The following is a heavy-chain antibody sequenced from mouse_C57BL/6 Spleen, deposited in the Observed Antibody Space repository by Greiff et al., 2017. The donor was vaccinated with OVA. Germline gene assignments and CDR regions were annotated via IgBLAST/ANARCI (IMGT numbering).Heavy chain of an antibody. CDR3: ARAGVYDYDAMDY. D-gene: IGHD1-3*01. J-gene: IGHJ4*01. CDR1: GFTFSSYA. V-gene: IGHV5-4*01. CDR2: ISDGGSYT. Sequence: VQLKESGGGLVKPGGSLKLSCAASGFTFSSYAMSWVRQTPEKRLEWVATISDGGSYTYYPDNVKGRFTISRDNAKNNLYLQMSHLKSEDTAMYYCARAGVYDYDAMDYWGQGTSVTVSS.